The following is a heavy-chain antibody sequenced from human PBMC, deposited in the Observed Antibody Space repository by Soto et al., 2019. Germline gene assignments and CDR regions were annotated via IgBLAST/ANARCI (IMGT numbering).Heavy chain of an antibody. D-gene: IGHD3-10*01. CDR2: ISTFSGNT. Sequence: QVQLVQSGAEVKKPGASVKVSCKASGYTFTNYGISWVRQAPGQGLEWMGWISTFSGNTNYAQKLQGRVTMTTDTSTSTAYMELTSLRSDDMAVYYCARDYGSGTTPWHFDLWCRGTLVTVSS. V-gene: IGHV1-18*03. CDR3: ARDYGSGTTPWHFDL. J-gene: IGHJ2*01. CDR1: GYTFTNYG.